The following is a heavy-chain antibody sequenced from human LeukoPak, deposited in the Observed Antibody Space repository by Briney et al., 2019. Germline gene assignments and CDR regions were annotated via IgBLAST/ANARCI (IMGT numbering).Heavy chain of an antibody. V-gene: IGHV3-23*01. CDR1: GFTFSSYA. CDR2: ISGSGGST. D-gene: IGHD3-10*01. Sequence: GGSLRLSCAASGFTFSSYAMSWVRQAPGKGLEWVSAISGSGGSTYYADSVKGRFTISRDNSKNTLYLQMNSLRAEDTAVYYCAKDPFFGDYYYYYMDVGGKGTTVTVSS. J-gene: IGHJ6*03. CDR3: AKDPFFGDYYYYYMDV.